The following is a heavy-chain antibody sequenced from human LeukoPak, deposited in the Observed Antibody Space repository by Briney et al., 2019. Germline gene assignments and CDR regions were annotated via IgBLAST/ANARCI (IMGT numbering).Heavy chain of an antibody. Sequence: GGSLRLSCAASGFTFDDYAMHWVRQAPGKGLEWVSLISGGGGSTYYADSVKGRFTISRDNSKNSLYLQMNSLRTEDTALYYCAKGPFLNYDFWSGYPDWFDPWGQGTLVTVSS. V-gene: IGHV3-43*02. CDR3: AKGPFLNYDFWSGYPDWFDP. D-gene: IGHD3-3*01. CDR1: GFTFDDYA. J-gene: IGHJ5*02. CDR2: ISGGGGST.